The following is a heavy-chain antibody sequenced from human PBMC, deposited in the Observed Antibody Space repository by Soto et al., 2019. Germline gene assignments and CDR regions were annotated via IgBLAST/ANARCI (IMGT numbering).Heavy chain of an antibody. V-gene: IGHV3-53*04. CDR3: VRGRYGSEIH. CDR1: GVTVSSNY. J-gene: IGHJ4*02. CDR2: VYSGGAT. Sequence: VESGGGLVQPGGSLRLSCAAFGVTVSSNYMTWVRLAPGKGLGCCALVYSGGATHYAASVKGRFTNSTHSSQKTLFLQMNSLRPEDTATCYSVRGRYGSEIHWGQGTKATVSS. D-gene: IGHD3-10*01.